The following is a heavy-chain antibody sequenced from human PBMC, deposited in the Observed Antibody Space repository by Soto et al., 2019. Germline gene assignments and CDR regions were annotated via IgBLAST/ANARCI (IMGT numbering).Heavy chain of an antibody. V-gene: IGHV1-69*02. CDR2: IIPILGIA. CDR3: ARGASGSYGNWFDP. CDR1: GGTFSSYT. J-gene: IGHJ5*02. D-gene: IGHD1-26*01. Sequence: QVQLVQSGAEVKKPGSSVKVSCKASGGTFSSYTISWVRQAPGQGLEWMGRIIPILGIANYAQKFQGRVTITADKSTRTAYMELSSLRSEDTAVYYCARGASGSYGNWFDPWGQGTLVTVSS.